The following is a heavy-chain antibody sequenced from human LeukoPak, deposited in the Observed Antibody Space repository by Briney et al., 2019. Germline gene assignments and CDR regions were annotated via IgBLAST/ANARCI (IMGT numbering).Heavy chain of an antibody. J-gene: IGHJ4*02. D-gene: IGHD5-24*01. Sequence: GGSLRLSCAASGFTFSSYAMHWVRQAPGRGLEWVAVISYDGSNKYYADSVKGRFTSSRDNSKNTLYLQMNSLRAEDTAVYYCARDRDDYGDYWGQGTLVTVSS. V-gene: IGHV3-30-3*01. CDR1: GFTFSSYA. CDR2: ISYDGSNK. CDR3: ARDRDDYGDY.